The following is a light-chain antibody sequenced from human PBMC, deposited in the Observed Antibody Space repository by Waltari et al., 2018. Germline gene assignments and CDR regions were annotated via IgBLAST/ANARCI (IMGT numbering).Light chain of an antibody. Sequence: QSALTQPASVSGSPGQSITISCTGTSSDVDAYNFSPRYQQHPGKVPKVMIYDVNKRPSGVSNRFSGSKSGNTASLTISGLQSEDEADYYCSSFTSRRTLVFGGGTKLTVL. CDR1: SSDVDAYNF. CDR3: SSFTSRRTLV. V-gene: IGLV2-14*01. J-gene: IGLJ2*01. CDR2: DVN.